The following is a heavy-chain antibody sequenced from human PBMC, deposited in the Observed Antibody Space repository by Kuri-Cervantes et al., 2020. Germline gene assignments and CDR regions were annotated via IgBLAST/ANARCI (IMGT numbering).Heavy chain of an antibody. J-gene: IGHJ3*02. D-gene: IGHD3/OR15-3a*01. V-gene: IGHV4-31*03. CDR2: IYYSGST. CDR1: GGSISSGGYY. Sequence: SETLSLTCTVSGGSISSGGYYWSWIRQHPGKGLEWIGYIYYSGSTYYNPSLKSRVTISVDTSKSQFSLKLSSVTAADTAVYYCAREGRTGDAFDIWGQGTMVTVSS. CDR3: AREGRTGDAFDI.